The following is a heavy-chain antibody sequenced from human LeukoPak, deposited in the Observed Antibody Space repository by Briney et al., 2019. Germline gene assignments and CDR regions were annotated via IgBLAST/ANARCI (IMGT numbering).Heavy chain of an antibody. CDR1: GFTLSSFW. CDR2: INSDGTDT. J-gene: IGHJ4*02. V-gene: IGHV3-74*01. CDR3: ARGAWGTSVHFDK. Sequence: GGSLRLSCATSGFTLSSFWMHWVRQPPGKGLVWVSRINSDGTDTNHGDSGKGRFSTSRDNYKDTVYLQMNSLTAEDTAVYYCARGAWGTSVHFDKWGQGALVTVSS. D-gene: IGHD3-16*01.